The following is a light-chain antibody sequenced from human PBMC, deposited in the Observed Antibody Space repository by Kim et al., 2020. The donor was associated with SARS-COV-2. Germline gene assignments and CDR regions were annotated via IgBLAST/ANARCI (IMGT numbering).Light chain of an antibody. CDR1: KLGDKY. Sequence: SYELTQPPSVSVSPGQTASITCSGDKLGDKYACWYQHKPGQSPVLVIYQDSKRPSGIPERFSGSNSGNTATLTLIGPQAMVEAAYYCPAWVISPYFFFG. J-gene: IGLJ1*01. CDR3: PAWVISPYFF. V-gene: IGLV3-1*01. CDR2: QDS.